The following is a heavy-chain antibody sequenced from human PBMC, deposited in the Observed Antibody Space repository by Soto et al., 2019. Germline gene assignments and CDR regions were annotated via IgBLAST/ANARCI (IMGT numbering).Heavy chain of an antibody. CDR2: ISGSGGST. CDR1: GFTFSSYA. Sequence: EVQLLESGGGLVQPGGSLRLSCAASGFTFSSYAMSWVRQAPGKGLEWVSAISGSGGSTYYADPVKGRFTISRDNSKNTLYLQMNSLRAEDTAVYYCAKEGYYYDSSGYYTDYWGQGTLVTVSS. V-gene: IGHV3-23*01. J-gene: IGHJ4*02. CDR3: AKEGYYYDSSGYYTDY. D-gene: IGHD3-22*01.